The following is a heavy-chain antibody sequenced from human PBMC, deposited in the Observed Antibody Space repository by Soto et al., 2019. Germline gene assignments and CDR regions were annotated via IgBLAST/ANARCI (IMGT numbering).Heavy chain of an antibody. D-gene: IGHD4-17*01. V-gene: IGHV1-69*12. Sequence: QVQLVQSGAEVKKPGSSVKVSCKASGGTFSSYAISWVRQAPGQGLEWMGGIIPIFGTANYAQKFQGRVTITADESTSTAYMELSSLRSEDTAVYYCARDHYGDYGRTYYYYGMDVWGQGTTVTVSS. CDR1: GGTFSSYA. J-gene: IGHJ6*02. CDR3: ARDHYGDYGRTYYYYGMDV. CDR2: IIPIFGTA.